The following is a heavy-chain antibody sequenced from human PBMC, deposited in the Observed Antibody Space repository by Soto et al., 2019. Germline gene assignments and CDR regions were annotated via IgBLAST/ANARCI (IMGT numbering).Heavy chain of an antibody. CDR3: VRDLGRYFRWGNRDV. J-gene: IGHJ6*03. CDR2: INEDSTYI. V-gene: IGHV3-21*02. Sequence: EVQLVESGGGLVKPGGSLRLSCTASGFAFNTYSMNWVRQAPGKGLEWVSSINEDSTYIYYADSLRGRITISRDNAKHSLFLQMNSLRADDTAVYYCVRDLGRYFRWGNRDVWGDGDKVTVSS. CDR1: GFAFNTYS. D-gene: IGHD3-9*01.